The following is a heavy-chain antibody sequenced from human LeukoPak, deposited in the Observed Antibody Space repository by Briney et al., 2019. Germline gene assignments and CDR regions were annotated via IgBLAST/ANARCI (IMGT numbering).Heavy chain of an antibody. CDR3: AGGAPTGYYYYYGMDV. CDR1: GYTFTSYA. J-gene: IGHJ6*04. CDR2: INAGNGNT. V-gene: IGHV1-3*01. D-gene: IGHD3-9*01. Sequence: GASVKLSCKASGYTFTSYAMHWVRQAPGQRLEWMGWINAGNGNTKYSQKFQGRVTITRDTSASTAYMELSSLRSEDTAVYYCAGGAPTGYYYYYGMDVWGKGTTVTVSS.